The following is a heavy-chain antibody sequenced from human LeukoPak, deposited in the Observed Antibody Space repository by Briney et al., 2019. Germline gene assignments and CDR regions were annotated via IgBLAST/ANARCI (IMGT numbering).Heavy chain of an antibody. CDR1: GFTFSSYG. J-gene: IGHJ4*02. Sequence: GGSLRLSCAASGFTFSSYGMSWVRQAPGKGLEWVSAISGSGGSTYYADSVKGRFTISRDNSKNTLYLQMNSLRAEDTAVYYCAKDMEYYYDGSGDYWGQGTLVTVSS. CDR2: ISGSGGST. V-gene: IGHV3-23*01. CDR3: AKDMEYYYDGSGDY. D-gene: IGHD3-22*01.